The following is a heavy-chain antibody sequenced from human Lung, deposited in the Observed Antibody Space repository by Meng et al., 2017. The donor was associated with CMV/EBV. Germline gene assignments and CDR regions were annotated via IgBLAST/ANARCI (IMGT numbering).Heavy chain of an antibody. CDR2: IIPIFGTA. CDR3: SRGGSSSWSRRYNWFDP. V-gene: IGHV1-69*05. D-gene: IGHD6-13*01. CDR1: GCTFSSYA. J-gene: IGHJ5*02. Sequence: SVXVSCKASGCTFSSYAISWVRQAPGQGLEWMGGIIPIFGTANYAQKFQGRVTITTDESTSTDYMELSSLRSEDTAVYYCSRGGSSSWSRRYNWFDPWGQGTXVTVSS.